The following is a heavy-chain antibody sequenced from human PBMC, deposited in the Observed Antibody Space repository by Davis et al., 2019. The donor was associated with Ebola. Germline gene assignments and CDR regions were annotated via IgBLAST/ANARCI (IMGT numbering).Heavy chain of an antibody. Sequence: ASAKVSRKASGYRFTCYYMHWVRQAPGQGLEWMGIINPITGGTSYAQNFQVRVNMTRDTSTSTVYMELSSLRSEDTAVYYCAREGGRYYDSSGYVFDIWGQGTRVKVSS. D-gene: IGHD3-22*01. CDR3: AREGGRYYDSSGYVFDI. CDR2: INPITGGT. J-gene: IGHJ3*02. V-gene: IGHV1-46*01. CDR1: GYRFTCYY.